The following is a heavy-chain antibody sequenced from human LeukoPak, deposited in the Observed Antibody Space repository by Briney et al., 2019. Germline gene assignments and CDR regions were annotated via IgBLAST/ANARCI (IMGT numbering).Heavy chain of an antibody. J-gene: IGHJ5*02. CDR2: LNPDSGNT. Sequence: ASVKVSCTASGYTFTSYDINWVRQATGQGLEWMGWLNPDSGNTVYAQKVQGRFTITMNTSKSTAYMELNSLRAEDTAVYYCSRGRLRVPRSFDPWGQGTLVTVSS. V-gene: IGHV1-8*01. CDR3: SRGRLRVPRSFDP. D-gene: IGHD3-16*01. CDR1: GYTFTSYD.